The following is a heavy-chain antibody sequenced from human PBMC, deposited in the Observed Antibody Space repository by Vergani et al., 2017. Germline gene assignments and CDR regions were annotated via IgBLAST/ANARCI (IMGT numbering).Heavy chain of an antibody. CDR1: GCSISSYY. Sequence: QVQLQESGPGLVKPSETLSLTCTVSGCSISSYYWSWIRQPQGKGMEWIGSINYVERTYYIPSLQSRATVFVDTSKNQFSLKLSSVTAADTAVYYCASEERGSGSQWWVSERNNWFDPWGQGTLVTVSS. CDR2: INYVERT. V-gene: IGHV4-59*04. D-gene: IGHD3-10*01. CDR3: ASEERGSGSQWWVSERNNWFDP. J-gene: IGHJ5*02.